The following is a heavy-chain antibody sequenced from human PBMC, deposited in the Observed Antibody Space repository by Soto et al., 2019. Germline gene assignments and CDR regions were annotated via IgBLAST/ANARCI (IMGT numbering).Heavy chain of an antibody. CDR2: IYYSGST. D-gene: IGHD2-8*01. J-gene: IGHJ4*02. CDR1: GGSISSSSYY. Sequence: QLQLQESGPGLVKPSETLSLTCTVSGGSISSSSYYWGWIRQPPGKGLEWIGSIYYSGSTYYNPSLKSRVTISVDTSKNQFSLKLSSVTAADTAVYYCASFRVPPDVLGGYWGQGTLVTVSS. CDR3: ASFRVPPDVLGGY. V-gene: IGHV4-39*01.